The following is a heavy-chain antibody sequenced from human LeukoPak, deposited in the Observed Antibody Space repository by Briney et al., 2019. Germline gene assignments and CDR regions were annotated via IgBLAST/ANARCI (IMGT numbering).Heavy chain of an antibody. CDR1: GGTFSSYA. D-gene: IGHD6-19*01. V-gene: IGHV1-69*13. J-gene: IGHJ4*02. CDR3: ASSGPYSSGVFNY. CDR2: IIPIFGTA. Sequence: SVKVSCKASGGTFSSYAISWVRQAPGQGLEWMGGIIPIFGTANYAQKFQGRVTITADESTSTAYMELSSLRSEDTAVYYCASSGPYSSGVFNYWGQGTLVTVSS.